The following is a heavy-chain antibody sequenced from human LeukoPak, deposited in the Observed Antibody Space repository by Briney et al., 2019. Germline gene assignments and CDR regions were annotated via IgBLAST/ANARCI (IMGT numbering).Heavy chain of an antibody. J-gene: IGHJ4*02. D-gene: IGHD4-11*01. CDR2: ISYDGSNK. CDR3: ACIPNDYSKISDY. V-gene: IGHV3-30*03. Sequence: PGGSLRLSCAASGFTFSSYGMHWVRQAPGKGLEWVAVISYDGSNKYYADSVKGRFTISRDNSKNTLYLQMNSLRAEDTAVYYCACIPNDYSKISDYWGQGTLVTVSS. CDR1: GFTFSSYG.